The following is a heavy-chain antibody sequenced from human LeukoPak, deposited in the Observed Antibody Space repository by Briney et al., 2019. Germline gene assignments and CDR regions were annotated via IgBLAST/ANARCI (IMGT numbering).Heavy chain of an antibody. V-gene: IGHV1-69*05. J-gene: IGHJ6*03. CDR3: ATSLNYYYYYMDV. CDR2: IIPIFGTA. Sequence: ASVKVSCKASGGTFISYAISWVRQAPGQGLEWMGGIIPIFGTANYAQKFQGRVTITTDESTSTAYMELSSLRSEDTAVYYCATSLNYYYYYMDVWGKGTTVTVSS. CDR1: GGTFISYA.